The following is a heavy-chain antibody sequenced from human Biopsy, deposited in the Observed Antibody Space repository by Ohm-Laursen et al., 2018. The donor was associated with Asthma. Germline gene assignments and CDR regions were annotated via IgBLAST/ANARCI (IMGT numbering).Heavy chain of an antibody. CDR2: IYYSGTT. Sequence: SDTLSLTCSLSSGSGGYMRSGNYYWGWIRQPPGKGLEWIGSIYYSGTTYYNPTLENRVTVSGDTSKNQLSLKITSVTAADTAVYYCVRGSSSWHHGPFHYYYGLDVWGQGTTATVSS. D-gene: IGHD6-13*01. V-gene: IGHV4-39*01. CDR3: VRGSSSWHHGPFHYYYGLDV. J-gene: IGHJ6*02. CDR1: SGSGGYMRSGNYY.